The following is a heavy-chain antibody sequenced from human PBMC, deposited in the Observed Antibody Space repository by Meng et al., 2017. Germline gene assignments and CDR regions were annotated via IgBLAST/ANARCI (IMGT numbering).Heavy chain of an antibody. CDR1: GFTFSSDA. CDR3: ASGSQWLFPY. Sequence: QVQLVESGGGVVQPGRSLRLSCAASGFTFSSDAMHWVRQAPGKGLEWVAVISYDGSNKYYADSVKGRFTISRDNSKNTLYLQMNSLRAEDTAVYYCASGSQWLFPYWGQGTLVTVSS. V-gene: IGHV3-30*01. J-gene: IGHJ4*02. CDR2: ISYDGSNK. D-gene: IGHD6-19*01.